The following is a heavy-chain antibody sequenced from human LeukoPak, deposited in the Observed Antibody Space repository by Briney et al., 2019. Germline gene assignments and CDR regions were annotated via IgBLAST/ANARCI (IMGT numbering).Heavy chain of an antibody. J-gene: IGHJ4*02. V-gene: IGHV3-33*01. CDR3: ARDRDYAFDY. D-gene: IGHD4-17*01. CDR1: GFTFSSYG. Sequence: PGRSLRLSCAAFGFTFSSYGMHWVRQAPGKGLEWVAVIWYDGSNKYYADSVKGRFTISRDNSKNTLYLRMNSLRDEDTAVYYCARDRDYAFDYWGQGTLVTVSS. CDR2: IWYDGSNK.